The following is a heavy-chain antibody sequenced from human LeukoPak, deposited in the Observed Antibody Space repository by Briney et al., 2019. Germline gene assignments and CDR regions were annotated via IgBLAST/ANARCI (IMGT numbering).Heavy chain of an antibody. J-gene: IGHJ4*02. Sequence: GGSLRLSCAASGFTFSSYAMSWVRQAPGKGLEWVSTISGGSTYYADSVQGRFTISRDNSKNTLYLQMNSLRAEDTAVYYCAKSSYYDSSGYYREYYFDYWGQGTLVTVSS. D-gene: IGHD3-22*01. CDR3: AKSSYYDSSGYYREYYFDY. V-gene: IGHV3-23*01. CDR1: GFTFSSYA. CDR2: ISGGST.